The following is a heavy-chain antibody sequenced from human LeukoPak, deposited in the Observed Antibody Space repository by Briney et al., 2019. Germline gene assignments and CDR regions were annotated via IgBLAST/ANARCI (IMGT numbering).Heavy chain of an antibody. CDR2: IYTSGST. V-gene: IGHV4-4*07. CDR1: GGSISSYY. J-gene: IGHJ4*02. Sequence: SETLSLTCTVSGGSISSYYWSWIRQPAGKGLEWIGRIYTSGSTNYNPSLKSRVTMPVDTSKNQFSLKLSSVTAADTAVYYCARTRIAAAGTYSDYWGQGTLVTVSS. CDR3: ARTRIAAAGTYSDY. D-gene: IGHD6-13*01.